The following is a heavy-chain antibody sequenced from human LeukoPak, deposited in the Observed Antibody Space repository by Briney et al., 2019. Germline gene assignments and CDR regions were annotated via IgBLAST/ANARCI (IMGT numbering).Heavy chain of an antibody. D-gene: IGHD3-10*01. J-gene: IGHJ4*02. CDR1: GFTFSSSS. CDR2: IKQDGSEK. V-gene: IGHV3-7*01. Sequence: GGSLRLSCAASGFTFSSSSMNWVRQAPGKGLEWVANIKQDGSEKYYVDSVKGRFTISRDNAKNSLYLQMNSLRAEDTAVYYCARDNRQWFGEYPLDYWGQGTLVTVSS. CDR3: ARDNRQWFGEYPLDY.